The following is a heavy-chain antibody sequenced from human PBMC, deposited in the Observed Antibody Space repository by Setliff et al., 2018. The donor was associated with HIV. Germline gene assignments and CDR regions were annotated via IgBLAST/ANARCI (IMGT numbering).Heavy chain of an antibody. CDR1: GYNFNRYG. V-gene: IGHV1-18*01. Sequence: ASVKVSCKASGYNFNRYGIHWVRQAPGQGLEWMGWISAYNGNTNYAQKLQGRVTMTTDTSTSTAYMELRSLRSDDAAVYYCARGGPARVALLYWFDPWGQGTLVTVSS. CDR2: ISAYNGNT. CDR3: ARGGPARVALLYWFDP. D-gene: IGHD2-21*01. J-gene: IGHJ5*02.